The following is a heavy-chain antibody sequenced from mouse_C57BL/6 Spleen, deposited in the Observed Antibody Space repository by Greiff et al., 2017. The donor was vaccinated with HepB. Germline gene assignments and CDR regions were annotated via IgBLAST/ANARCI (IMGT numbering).Heavy chain of an antibody. Sequence: VQLQQSGPGLVQPSQSLSITCTVSGFSLTSYGVHWVRQSPGKGLEWLGVIWSGGSTDYNAAFISRLSISKDNSKSQVFFKMNSLQADDTDIYYCARKGGYLRAMDYWGQGTSVTVSS. CDR2: IWSGGST. J-gene: IGHJ4*01. V-gene: IGHV2-2*01. CDR3: ARKGGYLRAMDY. CDR1: GFSLTSYG. D-gene: IGHD3-1*01.